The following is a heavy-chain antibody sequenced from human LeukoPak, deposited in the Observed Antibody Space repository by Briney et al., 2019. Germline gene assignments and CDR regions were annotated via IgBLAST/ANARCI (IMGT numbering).Heavy chain of an antibody. V-gene: IGHV4-39*06. Sequence: SETLSLTCTVSGASISSSSHYWGWIRQPPGKGLEWIGGSTYYNPSLKSRVTISLDTSKNQLPLKLNSVTAADTAVYYCARDRSDSSGYYYHGWFDPWGRGTLVTVSS. J-gene: IGHJ5*02. CDR1: GASISSSSHY. CDR3: ARDRSDSSGYYYHGWFDP. D-gene: IGHD3-22*01. CDR2: GST.